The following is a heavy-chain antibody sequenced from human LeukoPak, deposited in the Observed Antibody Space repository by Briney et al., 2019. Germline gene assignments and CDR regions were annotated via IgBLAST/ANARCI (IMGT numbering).Heavy chain of an antibody. CDR3: ASAVYDFWSGQNWFDP. J-gene: IGHJ5*02. D-gene: IGHD3-3*01. CDR1: GYTFTSYG. CDR2: ISAYNGNT. Sequence: ASVKVSCKASGYTFTSYGISWVRQATGQGLEWMGWISAYNGNTNYAQKLQGRVTMTTDTSTSTAYMELRSLRSDDTAVYYCASAVYDFWSGQNWFDPWGQGTLVTVSS. V-gene: IGHV1-18*01.